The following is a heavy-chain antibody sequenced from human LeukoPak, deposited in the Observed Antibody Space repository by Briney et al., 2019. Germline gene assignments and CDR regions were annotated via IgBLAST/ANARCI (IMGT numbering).Heavy chain of an antibody. CDR2: ISAGGGNT. CDR3: AKEYSVRNQFDY. CDR1: GFTFSTYG. Sequence: GGSLRLSCAASGFTFSTYGMNWVRQAPGKGLEWVSAISAGGGNTYYADSVKGRFTISRDNSKNTLFLEVNSLRAEDTAVYYCAKEYSVRNQFDYWGQGTLVAVSS. D-gene: IGHD1-14*01. J-gene: IGHJ4*02. V-gene: IGHV3-23*01.